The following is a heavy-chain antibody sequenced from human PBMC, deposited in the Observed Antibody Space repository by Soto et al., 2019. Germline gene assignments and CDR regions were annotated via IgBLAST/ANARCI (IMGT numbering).Heavy chain of an antibody. J-gene: IGHJ5*02. V-gene: IGHV4-39*01. CDR1: GGSISSSSYY. D-gene: IGHD3-10*01. CDR2: IYYSGST. Sequence: PSETLSLTCTVSGGSISSSSYYWGWIRQPPGKGLEWIGSIYYSGSTYYNPSLKSRVTISVDTSKNQFSLKLSSVTAADTAVYYCARGRFTMVRGERLDPWGQGTLVTVSS. CDR3: ARGRFTMVRGERLDP.